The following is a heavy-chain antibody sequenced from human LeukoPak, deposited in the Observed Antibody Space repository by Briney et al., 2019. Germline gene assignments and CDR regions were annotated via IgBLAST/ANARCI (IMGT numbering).Heavy chain of an antibody. Sequence: SETLSLTCTVSGGSISSYYWSWIRQPPGKGLEWIGYIYYSGSTNYNPSLKSRVTISVDTSKNQFSLKLSSVTAADTAVYYCARDYFPNYSSSPNWFDPWGQGTLVTVSS. CDR2: IYYSGST. CDR3: ARDYFPNYSSSPNWFDP. V-gene: IGHV4-59*01. D-gene: IGHD6-13*01. CDR1: GGSISSYY. J-gene: IGHJ5*02.